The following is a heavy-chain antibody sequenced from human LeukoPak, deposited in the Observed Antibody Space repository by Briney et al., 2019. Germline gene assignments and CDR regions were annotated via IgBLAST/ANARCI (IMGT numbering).Heavy chain of an antibody. Sequence: GGSLRLSCAASGFTFSSYAMHWVRQAPGKGLEWVAVISYDGSNKYYADSVKGRFTISRDNSKNTLYLQMNSLRAEDTAVYYCARGPYAGATTVDYFDYWGQGTLVTVSS. D-gene: IGHD1-26*01. V-gene: IGHV3-30-3*01. CDR1: GFTFSSYA. J-gene: IGHJ4*02. CDR3: ARGPYAGATTVDYFDY. CDR2: ISYDGSNK.